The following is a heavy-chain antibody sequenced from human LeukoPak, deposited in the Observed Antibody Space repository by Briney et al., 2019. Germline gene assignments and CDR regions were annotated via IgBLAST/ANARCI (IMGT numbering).Heavy chain of an antibody. CDR1: GFTFDDYA. Sequence: GGSLRLSCAASGFTFDDYAMHWVRQAPGKGLEWVSGISWNSGSIGYADSVKGRFTISRDNAKNSLYLQMNSLRPEDMALYYCAKAGKYNTGYYVRPFDYWGQGTLVSVSS. V-gene: IGHV3-9*03. J-gene: IGHJ4*02. CDR3: AKAGKYNTGYYVRPFDY. D-gene: IGHD1-26*01. CDR2: ISWNSGSI.